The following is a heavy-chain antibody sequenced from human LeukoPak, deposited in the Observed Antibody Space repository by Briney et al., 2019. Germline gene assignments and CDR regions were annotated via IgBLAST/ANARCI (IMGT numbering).Heavy chain of an antibody. D-gene: IGHD3-9*01. J-gene: IGHJ4*02. CDR3: ARVGTRSTGYDILTGYILYFDY. Sequence: ASVKVSCKASGYTFTGYYMHWVRQAPGQGLEWMGWINPNSGGTNYAQKFQGRVTMTRDTSISTAYMELSRLRSYDTAVYYCARVGTRSTGYDILTGYILYFDYWGQGTLVTVSS. CDR2: INPNSGGT. V-gene: IGHV1-2*02. CDR1: GYTFTGYY.